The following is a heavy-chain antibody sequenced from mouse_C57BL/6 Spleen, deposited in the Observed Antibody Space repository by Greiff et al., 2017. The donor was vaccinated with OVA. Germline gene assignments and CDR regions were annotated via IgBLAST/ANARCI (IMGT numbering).Heavy chain of an antibody. V-gene: IGHV5-17*01. CDR1: GFTFSDYG. CDR2: ISSGSSTI. D-gene: IGHD1-1*02. CDR3: ARGWRGAMYY. Sequence: EVMLVESGGGLVKPGGSLKLSCAASGFTFSDYGMHWVRQAPEKGLEWVAYISSGSSTIYYADTVKGRFTISRDNAKNTLFLQMTSLRSEDTAMYYCARGWRGAMYYWGQGTSVTVSS. J-gene: IGHJ4*01.